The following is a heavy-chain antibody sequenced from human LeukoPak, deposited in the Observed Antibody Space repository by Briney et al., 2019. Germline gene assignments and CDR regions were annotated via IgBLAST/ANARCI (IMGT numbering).Heavy chain of an antibody. CDR2: INPNSGGT. CDR1: GYTFTGYY. Sequence: ASVKVSCKASGYTFTGYYMHWVRQAPGQGLEWMGWINPNSGGTNYAQKFQGWVTMTRDTSISTAYMELSRLRSDDTAVYYCARGGQVVFRDSSGYYLFDYWGQGTLVTVSS. D-gene: IGHD3-22*01. V-gene: IGHV1-2*04. CDR3: ARGGQVVFRDSSGYYLFDY. J-gene: IGHJ4*02.